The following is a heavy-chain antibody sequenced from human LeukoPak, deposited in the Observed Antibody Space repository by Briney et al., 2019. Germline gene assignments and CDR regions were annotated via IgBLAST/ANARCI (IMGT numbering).Heavy chain of an antibody. D-gene: IGHD6-13*01. J-gene: IGHJ4*02. Sequence: SETLSLTCTVSGGSISSSSYYWGWIRQPPGKGLEWIGSIYYSGSTYYNPSLKSRVTISVDTSKSQFSLKLSSATAADTAVYYCARLTGRNPGIAAHFDYWGQGTLVTVSS. CDR3: ARLTGRNPGIAAHFDY. CDR1: GGSISSSSYY. CDR2: IYYSGST. V-gene: IGHV4-39*01.